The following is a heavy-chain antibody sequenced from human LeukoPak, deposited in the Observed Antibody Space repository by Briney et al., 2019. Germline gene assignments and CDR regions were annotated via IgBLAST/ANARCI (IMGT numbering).Heavy chain of an antibody. CDR2: ISWNSGSI. CDR3: AKDVADYYGSGSYFDY. J-gene: IGHJ4*02. V-gene: IGHV3-9*01. Sequence: GGSLRLSCAASGFTFDDYAMHWVRQAPGKGLEWVSGISWNSGSIGYADSVKGRFTISRDNAKNSLYLQMNSLRAEDTALYYRAKDVADYYGSGSYFDYWGQGTLVTVSS. D-gene: IGHD3-10*01. CDR1: GFTFDDYA.